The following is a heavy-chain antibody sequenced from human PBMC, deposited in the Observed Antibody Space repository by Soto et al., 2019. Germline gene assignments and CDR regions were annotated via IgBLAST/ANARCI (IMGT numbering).Heavy chain of an antibody. D-gene: IGHD2-15*01. CDR1: GGSFSGYY. V-gene: IGHV4-34*01. CDR3: AYYKVVAASFDY. Sequence: QVQLQQWGAGLLKPSETLSLTCAVYGGSFSGYYWSWIRQPPGKGLEWIGEINHSGSTNYNPSLKSRVNISVDTSKNQFSLKLSSVTAADTAVYYCAYYKVVAASFDYWGQGTLVTVSS. J-gene: IGHJ4*02. CDR2: INHSGST.